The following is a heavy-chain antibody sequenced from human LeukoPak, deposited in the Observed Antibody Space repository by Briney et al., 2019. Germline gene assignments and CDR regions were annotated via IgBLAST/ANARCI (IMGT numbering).Heavy chain of an antibody. CDR3: AKDWYGGQEPYYFDY. CDR1: GFTFSSYA. D-gene: IGHD4-23*01. V-gene: IGHV3-23*01. CDR2: ISGSGGST. Sequence: GGSLRLSCAASGFTFSSYAMSWVRQAPGKGLEWVSAISGSGGSTYYADSVKGRFTISRDNSKNTLYLQMNSLRAEDTAVYYCAKDWYGGQEPYYFDYWGQGTLVTVSS. J-gene: IGHJ4*02.